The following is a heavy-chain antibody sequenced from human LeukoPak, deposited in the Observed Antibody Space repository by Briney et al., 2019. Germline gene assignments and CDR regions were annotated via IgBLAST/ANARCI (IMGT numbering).Heavy chain of an antibody. CDR2: INHSGST. CDR1: GGSFSGYY. D-gene: IGHD2-2*01. CDR3: ASRDCSSTSCHEGYNWFDP. Sequence: PSETLSLTCALYGGSFSGYYWSWIRQPPGKGLEWIGEINHSGSTNYNPSLKSRVTISVDTSKNQFSLKLTSVTAADTAVYYCASRDCSSTSCHEGYNWFDPWGQGILVSVSS. J-gene: IGHJ5*02. V-gene: IGHV4-34*01.